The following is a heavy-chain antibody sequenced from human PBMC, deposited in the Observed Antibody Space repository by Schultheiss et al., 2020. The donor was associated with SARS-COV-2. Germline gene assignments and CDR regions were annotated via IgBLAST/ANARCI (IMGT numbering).Heavy chain of an antibody. Sequence: GESLTLFCIGSGYSFTSYWIGWVRQMPGKGLEWMGIIYPGDSDTRYSPSFQGQVTISADKSISTAYLQWSSLKASDTAMYYCARHISSIVVGTPDYWGQGTLVTVSS. CDR3: ARHISSIVVGTPDY. D-gene: IGHD3-22*01. V-gene: IGHV5-51*01. CDR1: GYSFTSYW. CDR2: IYPGDSDT. J-gene: IGHJ4*02.